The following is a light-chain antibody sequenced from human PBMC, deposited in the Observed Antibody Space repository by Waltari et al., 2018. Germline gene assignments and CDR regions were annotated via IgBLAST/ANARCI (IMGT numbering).Light chain of an antibody. CDR2: EVS. V-gene: IGLV2-14*01. CDR3: SSYTTSSAPGV. Sequence: QSALTQTATVSGSPGQSITISCPGPDSDVGAYDFVSWYQQHPGKAPHLIIYEVSNRPSGISNRFSASKSGNTASLTISGLQAEDEADYYCSSYTTSSAPGVFGTGTRVTVL. J-gene: IGLJ1*01. CDR1: DSDVGAYDF.